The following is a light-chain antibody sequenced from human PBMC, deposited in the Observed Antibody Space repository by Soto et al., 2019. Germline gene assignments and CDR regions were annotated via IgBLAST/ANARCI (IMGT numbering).Light chain of an antibody. CDR1: QSVTIRY. Sequence: EIVLTQSPGTLSLSPGERATLSCRASQSVTIRYLAWYQQKPGQAPRLLIYGASSRATGIPDRFSGSGSGTDFTLTISRLEPEDFAVYYCQQYGSSLYTFGQGTKLEIK. CDR3: QQYGSSLYT. V-gene: IGKV3-20*01. CDR2: GAS. J-gene: IGKJ2*01.